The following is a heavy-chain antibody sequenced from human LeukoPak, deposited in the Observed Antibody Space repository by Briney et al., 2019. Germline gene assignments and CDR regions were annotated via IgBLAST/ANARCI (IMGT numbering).Heavy chain of an antibody. Sequence: GGSLRLSCAASGFTFSSYWMSWVRQTPGKGLEWVAATSSSDAGTYHADSVRGRFTISRDNSKNTLYLQMNSLRAEDAAVYFCAKAPVTSCRGAYCYPFDSWGQGTLVTVSS. D-gene: IGHD2-21*01. CDR2: TSSSDAGT. CDR3: AKAPVTSCRGAYCYPFDS. J-gene: IGHJ4*02. V-gene: IGHV3-23*01. CDR1: GFTFSSYW.